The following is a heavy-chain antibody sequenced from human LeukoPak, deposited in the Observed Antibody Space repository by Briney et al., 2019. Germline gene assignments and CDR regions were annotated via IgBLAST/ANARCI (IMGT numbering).Heavy chain of an antibody. V-gene: IGHV3-30*19. CDR1: GFTFSSYG. Sequence: GGSLRLSCAASGFTFSSYGMHWVRQAPGKGLEWVAVIWYDGSNKYYADSVKGRFTISRDNSKNTLYLQMNSLRAEDTAVYYCARVDSLYYYMDVWGKGTTVTVSS. CDR3: ARVDSLYYYMDV. D-gene: IGHD3/OR15-3a*01. CDR2: IWYDGSNK. J-gene: IGHJ6*03.